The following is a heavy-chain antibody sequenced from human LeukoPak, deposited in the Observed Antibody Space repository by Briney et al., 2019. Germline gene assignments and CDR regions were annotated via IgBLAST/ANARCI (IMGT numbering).Heavy chain of an antibody. D-gene: IGHD5-24*01. J-gene: IGHJ4*02. Sequence: GGSLRLSCAASGFTFSSYWMSWVRQAPGKGLEWVANIKQDESEKYYVDSVKGRFTISRDNAKNSLYFQMNSLRVEDTAVYYCARVPGDGSNYGFDYWGQGTLVTVSS. CDR3: ARVPGDGSNYGFDY. CDR1: GFTFSSYW. V-gene: IGHV3-7*03. CDR2: IKQDESEK.